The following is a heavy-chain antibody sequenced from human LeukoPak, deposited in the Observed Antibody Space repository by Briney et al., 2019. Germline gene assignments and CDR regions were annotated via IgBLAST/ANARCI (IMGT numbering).Heavy chain of an antibody. CDR2: ISAYNGDT. CDR1: GYTFTSYG. CDR3: ARVHIAYCGGDCYYSY. Sequence: ASVKVSCKASGYTFTSYGISWVRQAPGQGLEWMGWISAYNGDTNYAQKLQGRVTMTTDTSTSTAYMELRSLRSDDTAVYYCARVHIAYCGGDCYYSYWGQGTLVTVSS. D-gene: IGHD2-21*02. J-gene: IGHJ4*02. V-gene: IGHV1-18*01.